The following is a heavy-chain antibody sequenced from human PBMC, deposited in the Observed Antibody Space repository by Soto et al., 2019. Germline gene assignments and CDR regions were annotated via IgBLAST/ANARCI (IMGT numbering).Heavy chain of an antibody. V-gene: IGHV1-8*01. D-gene: IGHD6-19*01. CDR1: GYTFTRYD. J-gene: IGHJ6*03. CDR3: ARVRAQRGIAGAVTSYDYYMEV. Sequence: QVQLVQTGAEVKKPGASVKVSCNASGYTFTRYDINWVRQATGQGLEWMGWMNPNSGNTGYAQKFQCRVTMTRNTSLSTAYMELSSLRSADPAVYYCARVRAQRGIAGAVTSYDYYMEVWVQWTTVTVSS. CDR2: MNPNSGNT.